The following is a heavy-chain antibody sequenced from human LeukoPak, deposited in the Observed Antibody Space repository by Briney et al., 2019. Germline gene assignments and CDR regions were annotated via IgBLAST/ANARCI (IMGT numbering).Heavy chain of an antibody. CDR2: ISKDGSEK. Sequence: GGSLRLSCAASGFMFSSNWMSWARQARGKGLEWVANISKDGSEKRYMDSVKGRFTISRDNAQNSLYLQMSSLRAEDTAVYYCAKDLHWTQFDYWVQGTLDTVPS. CDR1: GFMFSSNW. J-gene: IGHJ4*02. V-gene: IGHV3-7*05. D-gene: IGHD1-1*01. CDR3: AKDLHWTQFDY.